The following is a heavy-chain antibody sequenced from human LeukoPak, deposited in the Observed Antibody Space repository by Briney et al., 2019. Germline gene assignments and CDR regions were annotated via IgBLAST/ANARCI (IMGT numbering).Heavy chain of an antibody. D-gene: IGHD3-16*02. CDR3: ARTYSWSLSRFDY. CDR2: ISGSGGST. J-gene: IGHJ4*02. CDR1: GFTFSSYA. Sequence: GGSLRLSCTASGFTFSSYAMSWVRQAPGEGLEWVSAISGSGGSTYYADSVKGRFTISRDNSKNTLYLQMNSLRAEDTAVYYCARTYSWSLSRFDYWGQGTLVTVSS. V-gene: IGHV3-23*01.